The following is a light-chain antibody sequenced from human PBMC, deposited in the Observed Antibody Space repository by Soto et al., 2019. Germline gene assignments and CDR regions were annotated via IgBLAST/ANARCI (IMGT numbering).Light chain of an antibody. J-gene: IGLJ1*01. Sequence: QSVLTQSPSVSGAPGQRVSISCTGTSSNIGVGFDVHWYQQLPATAPKLLIYENNNRPSVVPARFSGSKSGTSASLAITGLQAEDEADYYCQSYDNNRSGGAVFGTGTKVTVL. CDR3: QSYDNNRSGGAV. V-gene: IGLV1-40*01. CDR1: SSNIGVGFD. CDR2: ENN.